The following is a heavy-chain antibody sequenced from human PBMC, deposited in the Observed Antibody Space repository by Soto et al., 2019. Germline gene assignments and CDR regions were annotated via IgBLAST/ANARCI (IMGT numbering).Heavy chain of an antibody. D-gene: IGHD4-17*01. J-gene: IGHJ3*01. V-gene: IGHV1-3*01. CDR3: SKGKNYGEPGSGDAFDF. CDR2: INVGNGNT. CDR1: GYNFRSSA. Sequence: QVQLVQSGAEVEKPGASVKVSCKASGYNFRSSAMHWVRQAPGQRLEWMAWINVGNGNTRSSEKLQRRDTITRDTTASTAYMDVSSLRSEDTAVYYCSKGKNYGEPGSGDAFDFLGPGTMVTRSS.